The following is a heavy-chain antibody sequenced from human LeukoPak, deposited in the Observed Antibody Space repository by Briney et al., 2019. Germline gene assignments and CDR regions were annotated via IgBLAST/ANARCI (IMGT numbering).Heavy chain of an antibody. CDR2: INPANGYT. CDR1: GYTFTNYA. J-gene: IGHJ4*02. V-gene: IGHV1-3*03. CDR3: AREPPKRAAMGVRVSAGPQDDY. D-gene: IGHD5-18*01. Sequence: GASVKVSCKASGYTFTNYAMHWVRQAPGQTIEWLGWINPANGYTKYSQQFQDRVTLTSDTSATTAYMELSSLRSEDKAVYYCAREPPKRAAMGVRVSAGPQDDYWGQGTLVTVSS.